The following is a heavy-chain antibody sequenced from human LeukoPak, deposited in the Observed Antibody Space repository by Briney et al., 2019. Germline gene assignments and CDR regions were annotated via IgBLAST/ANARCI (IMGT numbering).Heavy chain of an antibody. J-gene: IGHJ6*03. V-gene: IGHV1-69*13. CDR1: GGTFSSYA. CDR3: ARAGYYGSGQPDAWARRRYYYYYMDV. Sequence: SVKVSCKASGGTFSSYAISWVRQAPGQGLEWMGGIIPIFGTANYAQKFQGRVTITADESTSTAYMELSSLRSEDTAVYYCARAGYYGSGQPDAWARRRYYYYYMDVWGKGTTVTISS. CDR2: IIPIFGTA. D-gene: IGHD3-10*01.